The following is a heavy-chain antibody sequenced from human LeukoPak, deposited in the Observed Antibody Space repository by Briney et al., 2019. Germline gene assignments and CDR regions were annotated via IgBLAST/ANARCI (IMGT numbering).Heavy chain of an antibody. CDR3: AKDATYSSGWTDY. CDR2: IKQDGSDK. J-gene: IGHJ4*02. V-gene: IGHV3-7*03. Sequence: GGSLRLSCAASGFTFSTYWMSWVRQAPGKGLEWVANIKQDGSDKYYVDSVKGRFTISRDNAKNSLYLQMNSLRAEDTALYYCAKDATYSSGWTDYWGQGTLVTVSS. CDR1: GFTFSTYW. D-gene: IGHD6-19*01.